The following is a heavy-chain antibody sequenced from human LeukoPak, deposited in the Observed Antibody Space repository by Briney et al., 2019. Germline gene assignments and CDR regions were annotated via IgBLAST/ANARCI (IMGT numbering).Heavy chain of an antibody. J-gene: IGHJ4*02. CDR2: ISWNSGSI. V-gene: IGHV3-9*01. CDR1: GFTFDDYA. D-gene: IGHD5-24*01. Sequence: QPGGSLRLSCAASGFTFDDYAMHWVRQAPGKGLEWVSGISWNSGSIGYADSVKGRFTISRDNAKNSLYLQMNSLRAEDTALYYCAKGVATHSWAGGYFDYWGQGTLVTVSS. CDR3: AKGVATHSWAGGYFDY.